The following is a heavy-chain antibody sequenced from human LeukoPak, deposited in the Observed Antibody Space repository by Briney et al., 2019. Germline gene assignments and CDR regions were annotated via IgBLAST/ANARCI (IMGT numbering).Heavy chain of an antibody. V-gene: IGHV3-73*01. CDR3: TRPGGVFLGDYYYYYMDV. CDR1: GFTFSGSA. D-gene: IGHD3-16*01. Sequence: GGFLRLSCAASGFTFSGSAMHWVRQASGKGLEWVGRIRSKANSYATAYAASVKGRFTISRDDSKNTAYLQMNSLKTEDTAVYYCTRPGGVFLGDYYYYYMDVWGKGTTVTVSS. CDR2: IRSKANSYAT. J-gene: IGHJ6*03.